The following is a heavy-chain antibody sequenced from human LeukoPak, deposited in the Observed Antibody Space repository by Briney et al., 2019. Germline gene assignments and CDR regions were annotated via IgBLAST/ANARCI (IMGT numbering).Heavy chain of an antibody. CDR2: INPNSGGT. Sequence: ASVKVSCKASGYTLTGYYMHWVRQAPGQGLEWMGWINPNSGGTNYAQKFQGRVTMTRDTSISTAYMELSRLRSGDTAVYYCARDRDYCSGGSCPIDYWGQGTLVTVSS. V-gene: IGHV1-2*02. CDR3: ARDRDYCSGGSCPIDY. J-gene: IGHJ4*02. D-gene: IGHD2-15*01. CDR1: GYTLTGYY.